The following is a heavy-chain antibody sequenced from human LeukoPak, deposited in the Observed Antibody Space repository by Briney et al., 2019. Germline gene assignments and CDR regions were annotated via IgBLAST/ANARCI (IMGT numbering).Heavy chain of an antibody. CDR3: AKLSGGYCSGGRCLSDY. J-gene: IGHJ4*02. CDR1: GFTFSSYA. D-gene: IGHD2-15*01. CDR2: ISGSGEST. Sequence: GGSLRLSCAASGFTFSSYAMNWVRQAPGKGLELVSVISGSGESTYYADSVRGRFTISRDKSKNTLYLQMNSLKAEDTAKYYCAKLSGGYCSGGRCLSDYWGQGTLVTVSS. V-gene: IGHV3-23*01.